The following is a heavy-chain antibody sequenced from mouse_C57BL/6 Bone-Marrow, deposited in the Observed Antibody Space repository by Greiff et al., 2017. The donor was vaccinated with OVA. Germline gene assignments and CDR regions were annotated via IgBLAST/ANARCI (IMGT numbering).Heavy chain of an antibody. CDR3: TTGGLRRGYYFDY. CDR1: GFNIKDDY. Sequence: VQLKQSGAELVRPGASVKLSCTASGFNIKDDYMHWVKQRPEQGLEWIGWIDPENGDTEYASKFQGKATITADTSSNTAYLQLSSLTSEDTAVYYCTTGGLRRGYYFDYWGQGTTLTVSS. D-gene: IGHD2-4*01. V-gene: IGHV14-4*01. J-gene: IGHJ2*01. CDR2: IDPENGDT.